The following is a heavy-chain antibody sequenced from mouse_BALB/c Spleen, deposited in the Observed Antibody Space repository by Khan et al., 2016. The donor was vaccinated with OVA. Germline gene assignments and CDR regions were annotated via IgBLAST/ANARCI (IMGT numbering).Heavy chain of an antibody. CDR1: GYIFTSYW. CDR2: IYPGTDNT. D-gene: IGHD3-3*01. CDR3: AREEAVYYFDY. V-gene: IGHV1-76*01. J-gene: IGHJ2*01. Sequence: QVQLKQSGAELVRPGTSVRLSCTTSGYIFTSYWIHWVKQRSGQGLEWIARIYPGTDNTYYNEKFKDKATLTADKSSSTAYLQLSSLKSEDSAVFFCAREEAVYYFDYWGQGTTLTVSS.